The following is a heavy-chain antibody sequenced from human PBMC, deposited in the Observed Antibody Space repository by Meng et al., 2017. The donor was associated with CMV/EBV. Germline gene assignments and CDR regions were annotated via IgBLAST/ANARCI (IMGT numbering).Heavy chain of an antibody. V-gene: IGHV3-23*01. D-gene: IGHD3-16*02. CDR2: ISGSGDTT. Sequence: AVSGLTFRNYGRSWVRQAPGKGLEWVSTISGSGDTTYYVDSVKGRFTISRDNSRNTLYLQMNSLRAEDTAVYYCTVKITFGGVIPARWGQGTLVTVSS. CDR3: TVKITFGGVIPAR. CDR1: GLTFRNYG. J-gene: IGHJ4*02.